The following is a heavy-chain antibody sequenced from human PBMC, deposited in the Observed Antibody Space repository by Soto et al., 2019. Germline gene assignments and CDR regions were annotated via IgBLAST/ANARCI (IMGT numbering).Heavy chain of an antibody. CDR1: GFTFSSYE. CDR2: ISTSPGVI. Sequence: PVGSLRLSCAASGFTFSSYELNWVRQAPGKGLEWVSYISTSPGVIYYGDSVKGRFTISRDNAKNSLYLQMNSLRAEDTAVYYCARERYDSGRPLDYWGQGTLVTVS. V-gene: IGHV3-48*03. D-gene: IGHD3-10*01. CDR3: ARERYDSGRPLDY. J-gene: IGHJ4*02.